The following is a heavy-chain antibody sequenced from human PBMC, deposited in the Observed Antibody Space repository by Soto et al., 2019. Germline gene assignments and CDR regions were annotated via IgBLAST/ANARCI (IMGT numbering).Heavy chain of an antibody. CDR2: MNPNSGNT. J-gene: IGHJ6*02. D-gene: IGHD3-10*01. CDR3: ARVGPLWFGELYYYYYGMDV. CDR1: GYTFTSYD. V-gene: IGHV1-8*01. Sequence: GASVKVSCKASGYTFTSYDINWVRQATGQGLEWMGWMNPNSGNTGYAQKFQGRVTMTRNTSISTAYMELSSLRSEDTAVYYCARVGPLWFGELYYYYYGMDVWGQGTTVTVSS.